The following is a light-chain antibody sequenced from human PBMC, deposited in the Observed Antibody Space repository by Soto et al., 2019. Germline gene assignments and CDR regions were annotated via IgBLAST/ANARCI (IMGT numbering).Light chain of an antibody. CDR2: DVS. CDR1: SSDVGGYNY. Sequence: QSALTQPASVSGSPGQSITISCTGTSSDVGGYNYVSWYQQHPGKAPKLMIYDVSNRPSGVSNRFSGSKSGNTASLTISGLQAEDEADYYCSSYTSSSTLWVVGTGTKLTVL. J-gene: IGLJ1*01. V-gene: IGLV2-14*01. CDR3: SSYTSSSTLWV.